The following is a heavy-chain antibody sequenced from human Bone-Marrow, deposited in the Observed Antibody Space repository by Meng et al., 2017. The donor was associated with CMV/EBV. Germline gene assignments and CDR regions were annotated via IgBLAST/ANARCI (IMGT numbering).Heavy chain of an antibody. CDR2: ISGSGSTI. Sequence: GESLKISFAASGFTFSDYYMSWIRQAPGKGLEWVSYISGSGSTIYYADSVKGRFTISRDNAKNSLYLQMNSLRAEDTAVYYCARWVTASYSRGNSYGREDYWGQGTLVTSPQ. CDR1: GFTFSDYY. D-gene: IGHD5-18*01. CDR3: ARWVTASYSRGNSYGREDY. V-gene: IGHV3-11*04. J-gene: IGHJ4*02.